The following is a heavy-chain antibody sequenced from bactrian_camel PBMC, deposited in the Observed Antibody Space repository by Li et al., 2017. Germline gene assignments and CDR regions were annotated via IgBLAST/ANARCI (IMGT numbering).Heavy chain of an antibody. V-gene: IGHV3S9*01. CDR1: GYPANKFC. Sequence: HVQLVESGGDSVQAGGSLRLSCAVSGYPANKFCIGWFRQVSGKGLEWVSYIHSGGTTYYAASVKGRFTISSDNAKNTVYLQMSSLKSEDTAVYYCVTHAPGSGADWLGAYNYWGQGTQVTVS. CDR2: IHSGGTT. CDR3: VTHAPGSGADWLGAYNY. J-gene: IGHJ4*01. D-gene: IGHD2*01.